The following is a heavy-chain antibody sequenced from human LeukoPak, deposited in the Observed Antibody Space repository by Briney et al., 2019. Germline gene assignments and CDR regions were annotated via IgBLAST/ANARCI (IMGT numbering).Heavy chain of an antibody. V-gene: IGHV3-11*01. J-gene: IGHJ3*02. CDR1: GFIFSDYY. CDR3: AREGLRRGYDAFDI. Sequence: GGCLRLSCAASGFIFSDYYMTWIRQAPGKGLEWVSYISSSGTNTYYADSVKGRFTISRDNAKNSLYLQMNSLRAEDTAVYYCAREGLRRGYDAFDIWGQGTMVTVSS. CDR2: ISSSGTNT. D-gene: IGHD3-3*01.